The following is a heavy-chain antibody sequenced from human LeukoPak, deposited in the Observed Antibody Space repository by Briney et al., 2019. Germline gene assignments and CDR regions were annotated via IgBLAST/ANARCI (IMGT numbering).Heavy chain of an antibody. Sequence: SQTLSLTCTVSGGSISSGGYYWSWIRQHPGKGLEWIGYIYYSGSTYYNPSLKSRVTISVDTSKDQFSLKLSSVTAADTAVYYCARGAGYSGYDYYYGMDVWGQGTLVTVSS. CDR3: ARGAGYSGYDYYYGMDV. CDR2: IYYSGST. CDR1: GGSISSGGYY. D-gene: IGHD5-12*01. V-gene: IGHV4-31*03. J-gene: IGHJ6*02.